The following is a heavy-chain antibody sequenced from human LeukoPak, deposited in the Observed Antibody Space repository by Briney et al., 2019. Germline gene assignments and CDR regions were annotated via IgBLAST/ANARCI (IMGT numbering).Heavy chain of an antibody. CDR3: ARGAVAGTAQFPSIDS. CDR1: GGSISSSNW. V-gene: IGHV4-4*02. D-gene: IGHD6-19*01. CDR2: IYHSGTT. J-gene: IGHJ4*02. Sequence: SETLSLTCAVSGGSISSSNWWNWVPQAPGKGLEWIGQIYHSGTTNYNPSLKSRVTILVDKSKNQFSLKLNSVTAADTAMYYCARGAVAGTAQFPSIDSWGQGTLVAVS.